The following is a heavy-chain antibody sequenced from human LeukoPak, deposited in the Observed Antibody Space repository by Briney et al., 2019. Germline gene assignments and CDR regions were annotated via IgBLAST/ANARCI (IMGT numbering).Heavy chain of an antibody. CDR1: GYTFTSYG. CDR2: ISAYNGNT. D-gene: IGHD6-13*01. V-gene: IGHV1-18*01. CDR3: ARDTDGIAAAGTDDY. J-gene: IGHJ4*02. Sequence: GASVKVSCKASGYTFTSYGVSWVRQAPGQGLEWMGWISAYNGNTNYAQKLQGRVTMTTDTSTSTAYMELRSLRSDDTAVYYCARDTDGIAAAGTDDYWGQGTLVTVSS.